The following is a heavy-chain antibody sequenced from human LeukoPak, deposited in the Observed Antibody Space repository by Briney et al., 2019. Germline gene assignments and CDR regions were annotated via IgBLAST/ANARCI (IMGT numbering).Heavy chain of an antibody. J-gene: IGHJ4*02. D-gene: IGHD2/OR15-2a*01. CDR1: GFTFSNAW. CDR3: ARKGLLSFSFDY. V-gene: IGHV3-15*01. CDR2: IKSKTDGGTT. Sequence: GGSLRLSCAASGFTFSNAWMSWVRQAPGKGLEWVGRIKSKTDGGTTDYAAPVKGRFTISRDDSKNTLYLQMNSLKAEDTAVYYCARKGLLSFSFDYWGQGTLVTVSS.